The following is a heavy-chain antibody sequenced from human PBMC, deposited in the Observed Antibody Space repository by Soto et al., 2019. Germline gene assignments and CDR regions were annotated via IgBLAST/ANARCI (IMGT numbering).Heavy chain of an antibody. Sequence: GGPVKVCCDASAYSFSSSGIGCLRHVPWHELERMGRITANNGNTNYAQKLQGRATLTTDTSTSTAYMERRSLRSDDTAVYYCAREWGGYTYAYDWLDPW. CDR1: AYSFSSSG. CDR2: ITANNGNT. J-gene: IGHJ5*02. CDR3: AREWGGYTYAYDWLDP. D-gene: IGHD5-18*01. V-gene: IGHV1-18*04.